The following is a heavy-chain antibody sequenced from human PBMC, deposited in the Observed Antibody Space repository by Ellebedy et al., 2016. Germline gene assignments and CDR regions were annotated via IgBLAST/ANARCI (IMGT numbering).Heavy chain of an antibody. CDR2: IDWDDDK. J-gene: IGHJ4*02. CDR3: ARSVAGILFDY. D-gene: IGHD6-19*01. V-gene: IGHV2-70*01. Sequence: SGPTLVXPTQTLTLACTFSGFSLNTTGMSVTWIRQPPGKALEWLALIDWDDDKYYSTSLKTRLTISKDTSINQVVLTMTNMDPVDTATYYCARSVAGILFDYWGQGTLVTVSS. CDR1: GFSLNTTGMS.